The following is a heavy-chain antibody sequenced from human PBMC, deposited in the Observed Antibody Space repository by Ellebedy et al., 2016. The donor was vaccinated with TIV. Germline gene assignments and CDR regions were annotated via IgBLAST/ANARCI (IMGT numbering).Heavy chain of an antibody. V-gene: IGHV3-30-3*01. CDR2: ISHDGSRK. J-gene: IGHJ4*02. CDR1: GLTFSGYA. Sequence: GESLKISCAVSGLTFSGYAMQSVRQAPGKGLEWVAVISHDGSRKEYADSVKGRFTISRDNSKSTLYLQMDSLRAEDTAVYYCARDLYSGEYDVFDYWGQGTLVTVSS. CDR3: ARDLYSGEYDVFDY. D-gene: IGHD4-17*01.